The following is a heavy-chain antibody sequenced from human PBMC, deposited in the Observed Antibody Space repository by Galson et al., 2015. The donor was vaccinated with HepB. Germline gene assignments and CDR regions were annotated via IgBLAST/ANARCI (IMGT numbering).Heavy chain of an antibody. Sequence: SLRLSCAASGLIFRNYWISWVRQAPGKGLEWVANIKQDGSEKYYVASVKGRFTISRDNAKNSLYLQMNSLRAEDTAVYYLASDVLWGQGTLVTVSS. V-gene: IGHV3-7*03. CDR2: IKQDGSEK. CDR1: GLIFRNYW. D-gene: IGHD2/OR15-2a*01. CDR3: ASDVL. J-gene: IGHJ4*02.